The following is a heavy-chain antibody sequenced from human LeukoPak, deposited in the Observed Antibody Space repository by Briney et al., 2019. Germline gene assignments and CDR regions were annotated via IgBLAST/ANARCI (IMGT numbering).Heavy chain of an antibody. CDR3: TRGPLGGGYTYFDY. D-gene: IGHD5-12*01. Sequence: SETLSLTCTVFGDSINIYYWSWVRQPPGKGLEWIGYTSNAGNTNYNPSLKSRVTMSVDTSKSQFSLKLSSVTAADTAVYYCTRGPLGGGYTYFDYWGQGTLVTVSS. CDR2: TSNAGNT. J-gene: IGHJ4*02. CDR1: GDSINIYY. V-gene: IGHV4-59*01.